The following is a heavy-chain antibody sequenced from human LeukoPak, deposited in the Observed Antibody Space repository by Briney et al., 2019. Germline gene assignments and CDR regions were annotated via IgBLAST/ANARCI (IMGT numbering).Heavy chain of an antibody. CDR3: AKGEGLLGYCSGGSCYLPSS. J-gene: IGHJ5*02. V-gene: IGHV3-23*01. CDR1: GFTFSSYV. D-gene: IGHD2-15*01. CDR2: ISGNGGST. Sequence: GGSLRLSCAASGFTFSSYVMGWVRQAPGKGLEWVSSISGNGGSTNYADSVKGRFTISGDTSKNTLYLQMNSLRAEDTAVYYCAKGEGLLGYCSGGSCYLPSSWGQGTLVTVSS.